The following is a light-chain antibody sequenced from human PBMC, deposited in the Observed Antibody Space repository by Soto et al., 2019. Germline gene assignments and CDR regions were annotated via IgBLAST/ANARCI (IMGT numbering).Light chain of an antibody. Sequence: DIQMTQSPSTLSASVGDRVTITCQASQSITGWLAWYQQKPGEAPKLLIYDASSLESGVPSRFSGSGSGTEFTLTISSLQPDDFATYYCQQYNSYPWTFGQGTKVEIK. CDR2: DAS. CDR1: QSITGW. V-gene: IGKV1-5*01. J-gene: IGKJ1*01. CDR3: QQYNSYPWT.